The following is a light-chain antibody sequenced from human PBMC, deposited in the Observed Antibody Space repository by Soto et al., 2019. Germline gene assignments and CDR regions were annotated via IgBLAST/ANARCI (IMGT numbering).Light chain of an antibody. J-gene: IGKJ1*01. CDR1: QGISTY. CDR2: AAS. CDR3: LNCNGAPWT. V-gene: IGKV1-27*01. Sequence: DIQMTQSPSSLSASVGDRVTITCRASQGISTYLVWYQQKPGTVPKLLIFAASTLQSGVPSRFSGSGSGTDFTLTISSLQPEDVATYYCLNCNGAPWTFGQGTKVEIK.